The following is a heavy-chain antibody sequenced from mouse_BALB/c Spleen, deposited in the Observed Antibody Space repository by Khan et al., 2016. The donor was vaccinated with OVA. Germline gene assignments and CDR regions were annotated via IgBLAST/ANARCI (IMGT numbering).Heavy chain of an antibody. Sequence: EVMLVESGGGSVKPGGSLKVSCAASGFTFSNYAMSWVRQTTEKRLEWVASISSGGSTYYPDSVKGRFTISRDNARNILYLQMSSLRSEDTAMYYCARDYWFVYWGQGTLVTVS. CDR1: GFTFSNYA. CDR2: ISSGGST. CDR3: ARDYWFVY. J-gene: IGHJ3*01. V-gene: IGHV5-6-5*01.